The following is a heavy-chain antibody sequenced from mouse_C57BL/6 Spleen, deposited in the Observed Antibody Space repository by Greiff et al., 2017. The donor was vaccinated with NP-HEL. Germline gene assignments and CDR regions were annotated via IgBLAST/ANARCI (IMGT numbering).Heavy chain of an antibody. CDR2: FYPGSGSI. V-gene: IGHV1-62-2*01. CDR3: ARHEEGGPSRYFDV. J-gene: IGHJ1*03. CDR1: GYTFTEYT. Sequence: QVHVKQSGAELVKPGASVKLSCKASGYTFTEYTIHWVKQRSGQGLEWIGWFYPGSGSIKYNERFKDKATLTADKSSSTVYMELSRLTSEDSAVYFCARHEEGGPSRYFDVWGTGTTVTVSS.